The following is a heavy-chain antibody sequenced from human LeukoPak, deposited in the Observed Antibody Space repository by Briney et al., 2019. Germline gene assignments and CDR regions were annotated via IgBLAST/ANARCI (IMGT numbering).Heavy chain of an antibody. CDR3: ARHRGEVSLNYYGMDV. V-gene: IGHV3-21*06. Sequence: GGSLRPSCAASGFTFSSYRMNWVRRAPGKGLEWVSAISSSGRFIYNADSVTGRFTISRDNAENTLYLQMNGLRAEDTAVYYCARHRGEVSLNYYGMDVWGQGTTVTVS. CDR2: ISSSGRFI. J-gene: IGHJ6*02. D-gene: IGHD3-16*02. CDR1: GFTFSSYR.